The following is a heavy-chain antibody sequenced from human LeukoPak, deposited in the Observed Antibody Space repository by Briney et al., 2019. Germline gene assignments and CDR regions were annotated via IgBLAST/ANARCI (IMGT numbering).Heavy chain of an antibody. D-gene: IGHD6-19*01. J-gene: IGHJ4*02. CDR1: GFSFSIFS. CDR3: ARDRGSGWYGDLGY. CDR2: ISSDSWSK. V-gene: IGHV3-21*06. Sequence: GGSLRLSCAASGFSFSIFSMNWVRQAPGKGPEWVSSISSDSWSKYYADSVEGRFTISRDNAKSSLYLEMNSLQVEDTAVYFCARDRGSGWYGDLGYWGQGTLVTVSS.